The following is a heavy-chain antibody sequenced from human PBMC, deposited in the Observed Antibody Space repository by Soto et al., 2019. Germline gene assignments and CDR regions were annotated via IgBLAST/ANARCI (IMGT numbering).Heavy chain of an antibody. CDR3: ARDEYFDWLGAFDI. D-gene: IGHD3-9*01. CDR2: IYYSGST. Sequence: SETLSLTCTVSGGSVSSGSYYWSWIRQPPGKGLEWIGYIYYSGSTNYNPSLKSRVTISVDTSKNQFSLKLSSVTTADTAVYYCARDEYFDWLGAFDIWGQGTTVTVS. J-gene: IGHJ3*02. CDR1: GGSVSSGSYY. V-gene: IGHV4-61*01.